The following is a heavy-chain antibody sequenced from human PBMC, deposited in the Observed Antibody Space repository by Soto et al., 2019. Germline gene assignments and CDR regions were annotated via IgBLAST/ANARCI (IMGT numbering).Heavy chain of an antibody. CDR2: IYHSGST. CDR3: ARSYYYDSSGYSTIFDY. J-gene: IGHJ4*02. Sequence: WVRQPPGKGPEWIATIYHSGSTYYNPSLKSRVTISVDTSKNQFSLKLSSVTAADTAMYYCARSYYYDSSGYSTIFDYWGQGTLVTVSS. D-gene: IGHD3-22*01. V-gene: IGHV4-39*01.